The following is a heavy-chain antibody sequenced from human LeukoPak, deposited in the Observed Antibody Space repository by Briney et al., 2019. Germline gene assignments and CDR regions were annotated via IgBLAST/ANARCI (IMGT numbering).Heavy chain of an antibody. CDR3: ARVLDNSSSRYQSLKY. D-gene: IGHD2/OR15-2a*01. CDR1: GFTFSIYA. Sequence: GGSLRLSCAASGFTFSIYAMSWVRQAPGKGLQWVSSITSRGESTWYVDSVKGRFTITRDNSENTLYLQMHSLRAEDTAVYYCARVLDNSSSRYQSLKYWGQGTLVTVSS. J-gene: IGHJ4*02. V-gene: IGHV3-23*01. CDR2: ITSRGEST.